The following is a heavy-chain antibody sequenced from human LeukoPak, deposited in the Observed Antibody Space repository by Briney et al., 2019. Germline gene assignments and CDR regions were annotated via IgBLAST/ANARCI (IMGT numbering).Heavy chain of an antibody. CDR3: APSGPLGYYGMDV. CDR1: RYTFRDYY. J-gene: IGHJ6*02. CDR2: ISAGSGYT. V-gene: IGHV3-11*06. Sequence: GGSLRLSCAACRYTFRDYYMSGIRQAPGKGLEWVSYISAGSGYTHYADSVKGRFTISRDNAKHSLYLQMNTLRAEDSGVYYCAPSGPLGYYGMDVWGLGTTVTVSS. D-gene: IGHD1-26*01.